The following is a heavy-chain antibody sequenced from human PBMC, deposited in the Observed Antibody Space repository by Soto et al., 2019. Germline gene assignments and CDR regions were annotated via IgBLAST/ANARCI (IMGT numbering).Heavy chain of an antibody. D-gene: IGHD1-1*01. CDR3: ARGRRAGTPGMDV. CDR2: INHSGST. V-gene: IGHV4-34*01. J-gene: IGHJ6*02. CDR1: GGSFSGYY. Sequence: PSETLCLTCAVDGGSFSGYYWSWIRQPPGKGLEWIGEINHSGSTNYNPSLKSRVTISVDTSKNQFSLKLSSVTAADTAVYYCARGRRAGTPGMDVWGQGTTVTVSS.